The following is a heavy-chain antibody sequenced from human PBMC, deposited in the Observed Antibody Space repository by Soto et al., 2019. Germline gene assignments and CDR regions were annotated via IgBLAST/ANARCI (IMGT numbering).Heavy chain of an antibody. D-gene: IGHD1-26*01. V-gene: IGHV4-39*01. Sequence: QLQLQESGPGLVKPSETLSLTCTVSGGSISSSSYYWGWIRQPPGKGLEWIGSIYDSGSTYYNPSLKSRVTISVDTSKNQFARKLSAVTAADTAVYYCGRTGSWSYRAGPFDYWGQGALVTVSS. CDR2: IYDSGST. CDR1: GGSISSSSYY. J-gene: IGHJ4*02. CDR3: GRTGSWSYRAGPFDY.